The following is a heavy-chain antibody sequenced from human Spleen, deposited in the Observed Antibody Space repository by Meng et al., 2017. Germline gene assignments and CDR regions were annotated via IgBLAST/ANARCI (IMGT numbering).Heavy chain of an antibody. CDR3: ATRDIAVAGVAFDY. V-gene: IGHV4-4*02. D-gene: IGHD6-19*01. J-gene: IGHJ4*02. CDR2: IYHSGST. CDR1: GGSISSSNW. Sequence: QLQLQESGPGLVKPSETLSLTCTVSGGSISSSNWWSWVRQPPGKGLEWIGEIYHSGSTNYNPSLKSRVTISVDKSKNQFSLKLSSVTAADTAVYYCATRDIAVAGVAFDYWGQGTLVTVSS.